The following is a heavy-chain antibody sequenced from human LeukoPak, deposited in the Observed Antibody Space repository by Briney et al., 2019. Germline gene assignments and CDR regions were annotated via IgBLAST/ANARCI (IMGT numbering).Heavy chain of an antibody. J-gene: IGHJ4*02. CDR1: GGSFSGYY. CDR2: INHSGST. V-gene: IGHV4-34*01. Sequence: PSETLSLTCAVYGGSFSGYYWSWIRQPPGKGLEWIGEINHSGSTNYNPSLKSRVTISVDTSKNQFSLKLSSVTAADTAVYYCARGEKNDCWSGYQYYFDYWGQGTLVTVSS. CDR3: ARGEKNDCWSGYQYYFDY. D-gene: IGHD3-3*01.